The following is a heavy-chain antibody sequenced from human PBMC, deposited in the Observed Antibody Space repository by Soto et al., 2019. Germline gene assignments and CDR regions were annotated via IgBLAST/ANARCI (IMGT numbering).Heavy chain of an antibody. CDR2: MKEDGSEK. CDR1: GFTFSKYW. D-gene: IGHD6-13*01. Sequence: EVQVVESGGGLVQPGGSLRLSCAASGFTFSKYWMSWVRQAPGKGLEWVANMKEDGSEKYYVDSVKGRFTISRDNAKNPLYLQMNCLRAKDTAVYYCARVPVTVAAGTACLDPWGEGTLGTVAS. CDR3: ARVPVTVAAGTACLDP. V-gene: IGHV3-7*01. J-gene: IGHJ5*02.